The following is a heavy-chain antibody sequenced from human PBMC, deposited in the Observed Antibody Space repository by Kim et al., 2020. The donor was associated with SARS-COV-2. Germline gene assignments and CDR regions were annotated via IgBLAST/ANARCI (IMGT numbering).Heavy chain of an antibody. CDR1: GGSISSTTDS. D-gene: IGHD6-13*01. V-gene: IGHV4-39*01. Sequence: SETLSLTCTISGGSISSTTDSWNWFRQPPGDELEWIGGIDSSGTTYYNPSLKGRLTLSAETSKNQFSVKLTSVTAADTAVFYCARHLRGSSWFDSWVQGT. CDR2: IDSSGTT. J-gene: IGHJ5*01. CDR3: ARHLRGSSWFDS.